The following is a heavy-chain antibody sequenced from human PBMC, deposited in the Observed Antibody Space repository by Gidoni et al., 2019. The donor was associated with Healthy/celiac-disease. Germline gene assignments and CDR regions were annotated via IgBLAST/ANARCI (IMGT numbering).Heavy chain of an antibody. J-gene: IGHJ6*02. CDR1: GFTFSSYA. V-gene: IGHV3-64D*06. Sequence: EVQLVESGGGLVQPGGSLRLSCAASGFTFSSYAMHWVRQAPGKGLEYVSAISSNGGSTYYADSVKGRFTISRDNSKDTLYLQMSSLRAEDTAVYYCVRITMVRGMDVWGQGTTVTVSS. D-gene: IGHD3-10*01. CDR2: ISSNGGST. CDR3: VRITMVRGMDV.